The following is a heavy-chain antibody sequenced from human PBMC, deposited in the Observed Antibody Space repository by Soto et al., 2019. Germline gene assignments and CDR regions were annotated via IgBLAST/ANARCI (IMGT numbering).Heavy chain of an antibody. CDR3: ARDQIVVVPAASGLEYYYYYYGMDV. V-gene: IGHV3-13*01. Sequence: LGESLKISCAASGFTFSSYDMHWVRQATGKGLEWVSAIGTAGDTYYPGSVKGRFTISRENAKNSLYLQMNSLRAEDTAVYYCARDQIVVVPAASGLEYYYYYYGMDVWGQGTTVTVSS. CDR1: GFTFSSYD. J-gene: IGHJ6*02. D-gene: IGHD2-2*01. CDR2: IGTAGDT.